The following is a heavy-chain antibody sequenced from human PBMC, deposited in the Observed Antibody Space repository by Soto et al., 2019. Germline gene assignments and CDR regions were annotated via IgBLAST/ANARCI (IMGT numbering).Heavy chain of an antibody. D-gene: IGHD6-13*01. Sequence: EVQLVESGGGLVQPGGSLRLSCAASGFTFSSYAMHWVRQAPGKGLEYVSAISSNGGSTYYANSVKGRFTISRDNSKNTLYLQMGSLRAEDMAVYYCASSAAGSYFDYWGQGTLVTVSS. CDR1: GFTFSSYA. J-gene: IGHJ4*02. CDR3: ASSAAGSYFDY. V-gene: IGHV3-64*01. CDR2: ISSNGGST.